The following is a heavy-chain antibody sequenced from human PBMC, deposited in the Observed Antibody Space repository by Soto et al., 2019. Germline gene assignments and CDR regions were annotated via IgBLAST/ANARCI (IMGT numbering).Heavy chain of an antibody. V-gene: IGHV3-33*01. Sequence: QVQLVESGGGVVQPGRSLRLSCAASGFTFSSYGMHWVRQAPGKGLEWVAVIWYDGSNKYYADSVKGRFTISRDNXKNTLYLQMNSLRAEDTAVYYCARDWFGDYGTTFDYWGQGTLVTVSS. CDR3: ARDWFGDYGTTFDY. J-gene: IGHJ4*02. CDR1: GFTFSSYG. D-gene: IGHD4-17*01. CDR2: IWYDGSNK.